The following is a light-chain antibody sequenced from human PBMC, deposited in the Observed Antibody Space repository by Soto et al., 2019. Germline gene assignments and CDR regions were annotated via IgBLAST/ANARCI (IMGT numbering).Light chain of an antibody. CDR1: QAISNF. CDR3: QNYNGAPYA. Sequence: DIQMTQSPSSLAASVGDRVTITCRASQAISNFVAWYQQKPGKAPTLLIYEASTLQSGVPSRFSGRGSGTDFTLPISSLQPEDFATYFCQNYNGAPYAFGQGTKLAVK. J-gene: IGKJ2*01. V-gene: IGKV1-27*01. CDR2: EAS.